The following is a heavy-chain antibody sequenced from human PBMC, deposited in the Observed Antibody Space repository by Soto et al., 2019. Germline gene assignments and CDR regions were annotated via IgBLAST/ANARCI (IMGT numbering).Heavy chain of an antibody. J-gene: IGHJ4*02. V-gene: IGHV3-23*01. CDR2: ITGGGEKT. CDR1: GFNFNNYV. D-gene: IGHD3-10*01. CDR3: AKDQSRGTTLSYPDF. Sequence: VQLLESGGGSVQSGGSQRLSCVVSGFNFNNYVMTWVRQAPGKGQEWVSGITGGGEKTYYADSVKGRFTISRDNSKNTLYLQMKSLRTDDTAVYFCAKDQSRGTTLSYPDFWGRGTLVSVPP.